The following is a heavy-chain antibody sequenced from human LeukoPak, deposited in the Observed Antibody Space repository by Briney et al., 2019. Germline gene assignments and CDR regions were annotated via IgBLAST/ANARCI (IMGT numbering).Heavy chain of an antibody. J-gene: IGHJ4*02. CDR1: GFTFSSYT. Sequence: GGSLRLSCTASGFTFSSYTMSWVRQAPGKGLKWVSTITTGGPNTYYADSVKGRFTVSRDDSKNTLYLQMNSLRAEDTGVYYCAKDHYWSIDYWGRGTLVTVSS. V-gene: IGHV3-23*01. D-gene: IGHD3-3*01. CDR3: AKDHYWSIDY. CDR2: ITTGGPNT.